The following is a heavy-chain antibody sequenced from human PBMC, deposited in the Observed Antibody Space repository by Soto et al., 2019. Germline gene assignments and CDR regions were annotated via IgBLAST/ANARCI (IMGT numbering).Heavy chain of an antibody. CDR3: APVRNFDKLFSL. Sequence: SETLSLTCAVYGGSFSNYYWSWIRQPPGKGLEWIGEINHGGSANYNSSLKSRVTISLDTSKNQFFLKLNSVTAADTAVYYCAPVRNFDKLFSLWGQGTPVTVSS. D-gene: IGHD3-10*01. V-gene: IGHV4-34*01. CDR1: GGSFSNYY. CDR2: INHGGSA. J-gene: IGHJ4*02.